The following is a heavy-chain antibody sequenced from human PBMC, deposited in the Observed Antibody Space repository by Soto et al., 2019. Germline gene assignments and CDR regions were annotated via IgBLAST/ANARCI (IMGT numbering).Heavy chain of an antibody. CDR1: GGTFSSYA. CDR3: ASSAAKYYYYGMDV. V-gene: IGHV1-69*12. J-gene: IGHJ6*02. Sequence: QVQLVQSGAEVKKPGSSVKVSCKASGGTFSSYAISWVRQAPGQGLEWMGGIIPIFGTANYAQKFQGGVTLTADECTSTAYMELRSLSSEETDVYYCASSAAKYYYYGMDVWGQGTTVTV. CDR2: IIPIFGTA. D-gene: IGHD6-25*01.